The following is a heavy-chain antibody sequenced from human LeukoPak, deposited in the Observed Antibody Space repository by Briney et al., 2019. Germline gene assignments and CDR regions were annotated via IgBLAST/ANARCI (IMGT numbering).Heavy chain of an antibody. CDR2: ISSSSSTI. J-gene: IGHJ4*02. Sequence: PGGSLRLSCATSGFIFSRYCMSWVRQAPGKGLEWVSYISSSSSTIYYADSVKGRFTISRDNAKNSLYLQMNSLRAEDTAVYYCARDGDTMIEVVGGYFAYWGQGTLVTVSS. D-gene: IGHD3-22*01. V-gene: IGHV3-48*01. CDR3: ARDGDTMIEVVGGYFAY. CDR1: GFIFSRYC.